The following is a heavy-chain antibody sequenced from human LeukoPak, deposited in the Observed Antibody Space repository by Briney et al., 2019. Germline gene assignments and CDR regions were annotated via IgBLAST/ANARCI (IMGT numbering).Heavy chain of an antibody. J-gene: IGHJ3*02. Sequence: KPSETLSLTCAVYGGSFSGYYWSWIRQPPGKGLEWIGEINHSGSTNYNPSLKSRVTISVDTSKNQFSLKLSSVTAADTAVYYCARSYYYGDAFDIWGQGTMVTVSS. CDR2: INHSGST. D-gene: IGHD3-10*01. CDR1: GGSFSGYY. V-gene: IGHV4-34*01. CDR3: ARSYYYGDAFDI.